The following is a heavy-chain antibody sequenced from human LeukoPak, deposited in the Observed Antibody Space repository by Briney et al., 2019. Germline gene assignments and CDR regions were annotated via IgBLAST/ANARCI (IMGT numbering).Heavy chain of an antibody. Sequence: PGGSLRLSCAASGFTFSSYEMNWVRQAPGKGLEWVSYISSSGSTIYYADSVKGRFTISRDNAKNTLYLEMNSLRAEDTAVYYCAREENSFDSWGQGNLVTVSS. CDR1: GFTFSSYE. V-gene: IGHV3-48*03. CDR2: ISSSGSTI. CDR3: AREENSFDS. J-gene: IGHJ4*02.